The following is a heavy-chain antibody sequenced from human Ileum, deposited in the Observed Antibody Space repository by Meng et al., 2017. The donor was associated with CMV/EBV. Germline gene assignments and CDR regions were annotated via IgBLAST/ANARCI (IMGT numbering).Heavy chain of an antibody. CDR3: AREKSSCTSSTCYGVDS. Sequence: VPLRESRPVLGQPSGTLALTCPFSDGSMSIYYWSWIRQSAGKGLEWIGRIHTSGTTNYNPSLKSRVTLSLDTSKDQFSLKLTSVTAADTAVYYCAREKSSCTSSTCYGVDSWGQGTLVTVSS. CDR1: DGSMSIYY. J-gene: IGHJ4*02. V-gene: IGHV4-4*07. CDR2: IHTSGTT. D-gene: IGHD2-2*01.